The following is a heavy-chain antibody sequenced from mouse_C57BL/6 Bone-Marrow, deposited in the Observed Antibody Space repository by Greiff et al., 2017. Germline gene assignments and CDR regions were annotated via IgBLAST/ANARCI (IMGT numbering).Heavy chain of an antibody. CDR3: AIDSSGYVSFAY. V-gene: IGHV1-85*01. Sequence: LQESGPELVKPGASVKLSCKASGYTFTSYDINWVKQRPGQGLEWIGWIYPRAGSTKYNEKFKGKATLTVDTSSSTAYMELHSLTSEDSAVYFCAIDSSGYVSFAYWGQGTLGTVSA. CDR1: GYTFTSYD. CDR2: IYPRAGST. D-gene: IGHD3-2*02. J-gene: IGHJ3*01.